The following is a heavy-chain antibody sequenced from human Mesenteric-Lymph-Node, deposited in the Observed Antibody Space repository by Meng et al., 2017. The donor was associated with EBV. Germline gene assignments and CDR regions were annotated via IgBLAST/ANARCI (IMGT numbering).Heavy chain of an antibody. CDR3: ARSRYCNGGTCYYSALFDY. D-gene: IGHD2-15*01. V-gene: IGHV1-18*01. CDR2: ISAHNGNT. CDR1: SYTFTSYG. Sequence: QGELVQSGAEGKKPGGSGKVSSKTSSYTFTSYGISWVRQAPGQGLEWMGWISAHNGNTNYAQKFEGRVTMTTDTSTSTAYMELRSLRSDDTAVYYCARSRYCNGGTCYYSALFDYWGQGTLVTVSS. J-gene: IGHJ4*02.